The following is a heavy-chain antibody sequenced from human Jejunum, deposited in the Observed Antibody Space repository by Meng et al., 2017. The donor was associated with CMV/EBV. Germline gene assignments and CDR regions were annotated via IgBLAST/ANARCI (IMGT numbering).Heavy chain of an antibody. Sequence: SGFTFKNVGVSWVRQAPGKGLEWDASLGGGGGIPYYADSVKGRFTISNDNSQNTSYLQMNSLRVEDTALYYCVKNRGQVLAYGMDVWGQGTTVTVSS. V-gene: IGHV3-23*01. CDR2: LGGGGGIP. J-gene: IGHJ6*02. D-gene: IGHD2-8*01. CDR1: GFTFKNVG. CDR3: VKNRGQVLAYGMDV.